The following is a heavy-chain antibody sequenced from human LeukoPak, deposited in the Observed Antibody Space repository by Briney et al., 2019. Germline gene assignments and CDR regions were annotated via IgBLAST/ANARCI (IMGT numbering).Heavy chain of an antibody. CDR1: GGSISSSSYY. CDR3: ARGLNDSWTGENY. CDR2: IYNSGAT. V-gene: IGHV4-39*07. D-gene: IGHD3-3*01. Sequence: SETLSLTCTISGGSISSSSYYWGWIRQPPGKGLEWIGSIYNSGATHYNPSLKSRVTISIDTSKNQFSLKLSSVTAADTAVYYCARGLNDSWTGENYWGQGTLVTVSS. J-gene: IGHJ4*02.